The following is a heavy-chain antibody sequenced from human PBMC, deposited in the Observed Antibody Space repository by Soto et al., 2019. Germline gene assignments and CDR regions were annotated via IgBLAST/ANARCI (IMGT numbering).Heavy chain of an antibody. V-gene: IGHV5-10-1*01. Sequence: PGESLKISCKGSGYSFTSYWISWVRQMPGKGLEWMGRIDPSDSETNYSPSFQGHVTISTDKSFSTAYLQWSSLKASDTAMYYCARHGGAAVGINEYYFYGMDVWGQGTTVTVSS. J-gene: IGHJ6*02. D-gene: IGHD6-13*01. CDR1: GYSFTSYW. CDR2: IDPSDSET. CDR3: ARHGGAAVGINEYYFYGMDV.